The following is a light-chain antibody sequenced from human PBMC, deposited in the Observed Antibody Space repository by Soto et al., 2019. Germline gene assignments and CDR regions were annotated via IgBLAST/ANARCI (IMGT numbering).Light chain of an antibody. Sequence: DIQVTQSPVSLSASVGDRVTISCRTSQGISTYINWYQQKAGDAPRLLISAASDLEKGVPSRFSGSGSGADFTLTISSLRPADFAPYYCQQADITPYTFGQGTKLEL. CDR1: QGISTY. V-gene: IGKV1-39*01. CDR2: AAS. J-gene: IGKJ2*01. CDR3: QQADITPYT.